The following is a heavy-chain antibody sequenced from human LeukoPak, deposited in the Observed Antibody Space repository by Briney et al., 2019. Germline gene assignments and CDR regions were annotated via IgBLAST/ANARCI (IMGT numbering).Heavy chain of an antibody. CDR3: ARDGSGWSNWFDP. D-gene: IGHD6-19*01. V-gene: IGHV3-21*01. J-gene: IGHJ5*02. Sequence: GGSLRLSCAASGFTFSSYMMNWVRQAPGKGLEWVSSISTSSSYVYYADSVKGRFTISRDNAKNSLFLQMNSLRAEDTAVYYCARDGSGWSNWFDPWGQGTLVTVSS. CDR1: GFTFSSYM. CDR2: ISTSSSYV.